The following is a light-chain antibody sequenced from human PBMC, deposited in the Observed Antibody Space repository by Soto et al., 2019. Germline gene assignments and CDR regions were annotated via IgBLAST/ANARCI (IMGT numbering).Light chain of an antibody. CDR3: QQYNSYSGT. J-gene: IGKJ1*01. CDR2: AAS. CDR1: QSISSY. Sequence: DIQMTQSPSSLSASLGDRVTITWRASQSISSYLNWYQQKKGKAPKLLIYAASSLQSGVPSRFSGSGYGTDFNLTISSLQPEDFATYYCQQYNSYSGTFGQGTKVDIK. V-gene: IGKV1-39*01.